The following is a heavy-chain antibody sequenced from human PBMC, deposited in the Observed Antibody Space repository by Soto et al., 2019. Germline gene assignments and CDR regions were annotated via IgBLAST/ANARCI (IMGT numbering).Heavy chain of an antibody. J-gene: IGHJ6*02. V-gene: IGHV1-69*06. CDR3: AGGIAARDVSPYYGMDV. Sequence: AASVQVSCKASGGTFSSYAISWVRQAPGQGLEWMGGIIPIFGTANYAQKFQGRVTITADKSTSTAYMELSSLRSEDTAVYYCAGGIAARDVSPYYGMDVWGQGTTVTVSS. CDR2: IIPIFGTA. CDR1: GGTFSSYA. D-gene: IGHD6-6*01.